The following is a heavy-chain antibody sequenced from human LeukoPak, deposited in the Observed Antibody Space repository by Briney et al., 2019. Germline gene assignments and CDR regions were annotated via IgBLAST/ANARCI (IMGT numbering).Heavy chain of an antibody. Sequence: ASVKVSCKASGHTFTGYYMHWVRQAPGQGLEWMGWINPNSGGTNYAQKFQGRVTMTGDTSISTAYMELSRLRSDDTAVYYCARDLPVRGGNIEGLIDYWGQGTLVTVSS. J-gene: IGHJ4*02. CDR3: ARDLPVRGGNIEGLIDY. D-gene: IGHD3-16*01. CDR2: INPNSGGT. V-gene: IGHV1-2*02. CDR1: GHTFTGYY.